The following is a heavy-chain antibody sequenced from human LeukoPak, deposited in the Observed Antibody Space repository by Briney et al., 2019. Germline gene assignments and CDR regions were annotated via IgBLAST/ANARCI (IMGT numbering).Heavy chain of an antibody. Sequence: ASVKVSCRASGYTFTSYGISWVRQAPGQGLEWMGWISAYNGNTNYAQKLQGRVTMTTDTSTSTAYMELRSLRSDDTAVYYCAREFSRVGATKKEWNFDYWGQGTLVTVSS. CDR1: GYTFTSYG. J-gene: IGHJ4*02. CDR2: ISAYNGNT. V-gene: IGHV1-18*01. D-gene: IGHD1-26*01. CDR3: AREFSRVGATKKEWNFDY.